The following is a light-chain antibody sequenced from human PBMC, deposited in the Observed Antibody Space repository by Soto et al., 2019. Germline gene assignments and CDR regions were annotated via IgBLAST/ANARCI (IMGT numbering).Light chain of an antibody. V-gene: IGKV2-30*01. CDR2: KVS. CDR3: RQGTHWPPLT. CDR1: QSLVYSDGTTY. Sequence: DVVMTQSPLSLPVTLGQPASISCRSSQSLVYSDGTTYLNWFQQRPGQSPRRLIYKVSNRDSGVPDRCSGSRSGANVTLQISRVEAADDVVDYYRQGTHWPPLTFGQGTKVEIK. J-gene: IGKJ1*01.